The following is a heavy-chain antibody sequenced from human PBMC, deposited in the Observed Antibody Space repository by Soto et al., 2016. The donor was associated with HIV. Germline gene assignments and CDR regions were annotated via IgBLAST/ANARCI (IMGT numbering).Heavy chain of an antibody. Sequence: QVQLEQSGAEVKKPGASVMLSCKASGYTFTNYYMHWVRQAPGQGLEWMGGINPSSGNTIYALKFQARITVTSDTSTRTVYMGLSSLRSDDTAVYYCARDRDLVLIDYWGQGSLISVSS. V-gene: IGHV1-46*01. D-gene: IGHD2-2*01. CDR3: ARDRDLVLIDY. CDR2: INPSSGNT. CDR1: GYTFTNYY. J-gene: IGHJ4*02.